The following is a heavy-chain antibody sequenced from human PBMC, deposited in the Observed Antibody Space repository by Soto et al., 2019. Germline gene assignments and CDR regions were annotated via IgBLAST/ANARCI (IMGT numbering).Heavy chain of an antibody. V-gene: IGHV6-1*01. J-gene: IGHJ6*02. CDR3: ARDLRIAAAGTRVYYYYGMDV. D-gene: IGHD6-13*01. CDR2: TYYRSKWYN. CDR1: GDSVSSNSAA. Sequence: TLSLTCAISGDSVSSNSAAWHWIRQSPSRGLEWLGRTYYRSKWYNDYAVSVKSRITINPDTSKNQFSLQLNSVTPEDTAVYYCARDLRIAAAGTRVYYYYGMDVWGQGTTVTVSS.